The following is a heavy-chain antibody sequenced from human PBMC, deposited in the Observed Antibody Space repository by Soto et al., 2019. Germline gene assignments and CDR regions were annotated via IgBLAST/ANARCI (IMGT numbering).Heavy chain of an antibody. D-gene: IGHD2-2*01. J-gene: IGHJ6*01. V-gene: IGHV1-69*01. CDR3: VFGDCTSTSCAYYFYGLDD. CDR2: ILPIFGSP. CDR1: GGSFRRYA. Sequence: QVQLVQSGAEVKKPGSSVKVSCKASGGSFRRYAISWVRQAPAQGLEWMGGILPIFGSPSHAQKFKGRATITADESTSTEYLELTSLPSEGTAMYYCVFGDCTSTSCAYYFYGLDDWGQGTAVTVSS.